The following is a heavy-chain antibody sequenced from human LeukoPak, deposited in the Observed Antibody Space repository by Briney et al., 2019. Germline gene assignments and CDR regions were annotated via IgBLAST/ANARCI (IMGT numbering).Heavy chain of an antibody. CDR2: ISAYNGNT. Sequence: ASVKVSCKASGYTFTSYGISWVRQAPGQGPEWMGWISAYNGNTNYAQKLQGRVTMTTDTSTSTAYMELRSLRSDDTAVYYCASLIMTTSDGMDVWGQGTTVTVSS. CDR3: ASLIMTTSDGMDV. V-gene: IGHV1-18*01. CDR1: GYTFTSYG. J-gene: IGHJ6*02. D-gene: IGHD3-16*01.